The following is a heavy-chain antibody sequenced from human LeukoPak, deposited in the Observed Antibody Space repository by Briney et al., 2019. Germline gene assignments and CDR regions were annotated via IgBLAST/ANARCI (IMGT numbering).Heavy chain of an antibody. CDR2: ISYDGSNK. J-gene: IGHJ4*02. D-gene: IGHD4-17*01. V-gene: IGHV3-30-3*01. CDR3: ARGVDATVVTPADY. CDR1: GFTFSSYA. Sequence: PGGSLRLSCAASGFTFSSYAMHWVRQAPGKGLEWVAVISYDGSNKYYADSVKGRFTISRDNSKNTLYLQMNSLRAEDTAVYYCARGVDATVVTPADYWGQGTLVTVSS.